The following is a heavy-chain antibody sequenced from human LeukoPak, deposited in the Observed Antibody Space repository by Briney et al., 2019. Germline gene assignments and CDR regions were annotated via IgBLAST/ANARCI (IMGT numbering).Heavy chain of an antibody. D-gene: IGHD3-10*02. Sequence: SETLSLTCAVSGGSITIDTWWSWVRQPPGKGLEWIGKTYRSGSTNYNPSLKSRVTILMDRSKNLLSLDLISVTAADTAAYYCARHVPIAGILGFGSWGQGTLVTVSS. CDR2: TYRSGST. CDR1: GGSITIDTW. V-gene: IGHV4-4*02. CDR3: ARHVPIAGILGFGS. J-gene: IGHJ4*02.